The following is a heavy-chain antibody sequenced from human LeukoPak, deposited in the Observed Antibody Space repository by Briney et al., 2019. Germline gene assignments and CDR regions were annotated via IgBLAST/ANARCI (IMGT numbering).Heavy chain of an antibody. J-gene: IGHJ2*01. CDR2: IRYDGSNK. Sequence: GGSLRLSCAASGFTFSSYGMHWVRQAPGKGLEWVAFIRYDGSNKYYADSVKGRFTISRDNAKNSLYLQMNSLRAEDTAVYYCARDAAAGTKPYWYFDLWGRGTLVTVSS. V-gene: IGHV3-30*02. D-gene: IGHD6-13*01. CDR1: GFTFSSYG. CDR3: ARDAAAGTKPYWYFDL.